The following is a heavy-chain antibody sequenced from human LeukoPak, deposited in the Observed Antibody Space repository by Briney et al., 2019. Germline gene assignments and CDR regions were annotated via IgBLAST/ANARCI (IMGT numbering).Heavy chain of an antibody. Sequence: ASVKVSCKASGYTFTSYAMHWVRQAPGQRLEWMGWINAGNGKTKYSQKFQGRVTISGDTSASTAYMELSSLRSEDTAVYYCTREGSGHYENWFDAWGQGTLVTVSS. CDR2: INAGNGKT. J-gene: IGHJ5*02. D-gene: IGHD3-22*01. V-gene: IGHV1-3*01. CDR1: GYTFTSYA. CDR3: TREGSGHYENWFDA.